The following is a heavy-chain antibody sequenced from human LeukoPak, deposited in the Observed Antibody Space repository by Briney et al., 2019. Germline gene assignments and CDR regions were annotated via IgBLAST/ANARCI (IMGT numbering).Heavy chain of an antibody. CDR2: INYSGST. V-gene: IGHV4-59*08. D-gene: IGHD3-16*02. CDR3: ARLLAPSDMITFGGVIVIRAFDI. J-gene: IGHJ3*02. CDR1: GGSISSYY. Sequence: SGTLSLTCTVSGGSISSYYWSWIRQPPGKGLEWIGYINYSGSTNYNPSLKSRVTISVDTSKNQFSLKLSSVTAADTAVYYCARLLAPSDMITFGGVIVIRAFDIWGQGTMVTVSS.